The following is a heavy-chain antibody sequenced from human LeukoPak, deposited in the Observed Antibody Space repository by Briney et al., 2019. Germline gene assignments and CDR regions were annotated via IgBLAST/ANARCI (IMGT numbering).Heavy chain of an antibody. CDR2: ISYDGSNK. D-gene: IGHD3-16*02. J-gene: IGHJ6*02. V-gene: IGHV3-30*03. CDR3: ARAYSIYLDV. CDR1: GFTFSSYG. Sequence: GRSLRLSCAASGFTFSSYGMHWVRQAPGKGLEWVAVISYDGSNKYYADSVKGRFTISRDNAKNSLYLQMNSLRDEDTAVYYCARAYSIYLDVWGQGTTVTVSS.